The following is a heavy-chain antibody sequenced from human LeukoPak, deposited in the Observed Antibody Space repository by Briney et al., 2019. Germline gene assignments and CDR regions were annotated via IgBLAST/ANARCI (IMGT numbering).Heavy chain of an antibody. CDR3: ARGGNDDYCDSFDY. Sequence: SVKVSCKASGGTFSSYAISWVRQAPGQGLEWMGRIIPIFGTANYAQKFQGRVTITTDESTSTAYMELSSLRSEDTAVYYCARGGNDDYCDSFDYWGQRTMVTVSS. J-gene: IGHJ4*02. D-gene: IGHD4-17*01. CDR1: GGTFSSYA. V-gene: IGHV1-69*05. CDR2: IIPIFGTA.